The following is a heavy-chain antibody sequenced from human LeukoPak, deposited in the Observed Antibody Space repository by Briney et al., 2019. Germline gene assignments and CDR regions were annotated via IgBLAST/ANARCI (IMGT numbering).Heavy chain of an antibody. CDR3: AELGITMIGGV. CDR2: ISSTSSVK. J-gene: IGHJ6*04. CDR1: GFIFSDYY. Sequence: MSGGSLRLSCAASGFIFSDYYMSWIRQAPGKGLEWISYISSTSSVKYYADSVKGRFTISRDNAKNSLYLQMNSLRAEDTAVYYCAELGITMIGGVWGKGTTVTISS. D-gene: IGHD3-10*02. V-gene: IGHV3-11*06.